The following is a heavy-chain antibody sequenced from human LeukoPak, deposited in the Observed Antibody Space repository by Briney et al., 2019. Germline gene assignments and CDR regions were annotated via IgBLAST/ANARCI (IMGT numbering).Heavy chain of an antibody. Sequence: ASGKVCCYASGYTFTVYYMHWVRQRQGQGLELVGWINPNSGGTNYAQKFQGRVTMTRDTSISTAYMELSRLRSDDTAVYYCARVLKGGSYQYYFDYWGQGTLVTVSS. CDR1: GYTFTVYY. J-gene: IGHJ4*02. D-gene: IGHD1-26*01. V-gene: IGHV1-2*02. CDR2: INPNSGGT. CDR3: ARVLKGGSYQYYFDY.